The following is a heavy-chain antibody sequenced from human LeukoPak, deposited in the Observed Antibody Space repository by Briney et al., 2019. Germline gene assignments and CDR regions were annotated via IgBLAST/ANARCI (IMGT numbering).Heavy chain of an antibody. Sequence: PSETLSLTCTVSGGSISSSSYYWGWIRQPPGKGLEWIGSMYYSGSTSDNPSLKSRVTISVDTSKNQFSLKLRSVTAADTAVYYCATRYSGYGYYFDYWGQGTLSPSPQ. V-gene: IGHV4-39*01. CDR3: ATRYSGYGYYFDY. J-gene: IGHJ4*02. CDR1: GGSISSSSYY. CDR2: MYYSGST. D-gene: IGHD5-12*01.